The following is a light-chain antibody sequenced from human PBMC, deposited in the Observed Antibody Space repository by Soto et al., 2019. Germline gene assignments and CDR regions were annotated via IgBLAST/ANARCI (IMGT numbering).Light chain of an antibody. CDR2: TND. CDR3: AAWDDSLRGVL. J-gene: IGLJ2*01. Sequence: QSVLTQPPSASGTPGQRVTISCSGSNSNIGSNPVYWYQQLPGTAPKLVIHTNDQRPSGVPDRFSGSKSGTSATLAISGLRSEDEADYYCAAWDDSLRGVLFRGGTQLTVL. V-gene: IGLV1-47*01. CDR1: NSNIGSNP.